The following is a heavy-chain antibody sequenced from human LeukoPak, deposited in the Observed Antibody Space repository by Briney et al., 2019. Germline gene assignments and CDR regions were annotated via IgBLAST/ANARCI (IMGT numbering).Heavy chain of an antibody. CDR3: ARGSQSTWGFFAY. CDR1: GFTFSSYI. D-gene: IGHD1-1*01. CDR2: IWYDGSNE. Sequence: GGSLRLSCAASGFTFSSYIMKWVRQAPGKGLQWVAVIWYDGSNEYYTGSVKGRFTISRDNAHNTLYLQMNSLRAEDTAVYYCARGSQSTWGFFAYWGQGTRVTVSS. V-gene: IGHV3-33*08. J-gene: IGHJ4*02.